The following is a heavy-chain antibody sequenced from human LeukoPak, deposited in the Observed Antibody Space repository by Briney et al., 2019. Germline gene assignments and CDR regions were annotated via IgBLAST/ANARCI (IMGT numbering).Heavy chain of an antibody. CDR3: AKDMQWRLGLACDY. CDR2: ISVIVGST. Sequence: GGSLRLSCAAAGFTFISDAMSWVRQAPRKGLEWVSAISVIVGSTYYADSVKGQFTISRDNSKNTLYLQMNSLRAEDTAVYYCAKDMQWRLGLACDYWGQGTLVTVSS. V-gene: IGHV3-23*01. CDR1: GFTFISDA. J-gene: IGHJ4*02. D-gene: IGHD6-19*01.